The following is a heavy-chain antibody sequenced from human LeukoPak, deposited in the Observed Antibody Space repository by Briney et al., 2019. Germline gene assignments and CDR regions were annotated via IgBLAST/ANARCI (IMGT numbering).Heavy chain of an antibody. V-gene: IGHV3-48*01. CDR2: ISSLSGTR. CDR1: GFTFSSYG. CDR3: ARDQGGSYSY. Sequence: GGSLRLSCAASGFTFSSYGMHWVRQAPGKGLEWVSFISSLSGTREYADSVKGRFTISRDNAKNSLYLQMNSLRAEDTAVYYCARDQGGSYSYWGQGTLVTVSS. D-gene: IGHD1-26*01. J-gene: IGHJ4*02.